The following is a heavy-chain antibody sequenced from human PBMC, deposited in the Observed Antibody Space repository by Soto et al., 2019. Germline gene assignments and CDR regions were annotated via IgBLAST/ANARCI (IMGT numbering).Heavy chain of an antibody. CDR2: ISAYNGNT. CDR3: ARDRSWGVEVAGKGDY. D-gene: IGHD6-19*01. V-gene: IGHV1-18*01. J-gene: IGHJ4*02. Sequence: APVKASCKDSGYTFTSYGISSTRQAPGQGLEWMGWISAYNGNTNYAQKLQRRVTMTTDTSTSTAYMELRSLRSDDTAVYYCARDRSWGVEVAGKGDYWGQGTLVTVSS. CDR1: GYTFTSYG.